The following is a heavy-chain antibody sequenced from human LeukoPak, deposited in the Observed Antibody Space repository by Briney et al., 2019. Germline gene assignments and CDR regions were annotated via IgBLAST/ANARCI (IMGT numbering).Heavy chain of an antibody. Sequence: QPGVSLRLSCAASGFTFSSYGMHWVRQAPGKGLEGVAFIRYDGSNKYYADSVKGRFTISRDNSKNTLYLQMNSLRAEDTAVYYCAKDWVGYQLLTFDYWGQGTLVTVSS. V-gene: IGHV3-30*02. CDR3: AKDWVGYQLLTFDY. CDR2: IRYDGSNK. J-gene: IGHJ4*02. D-gene: IGHD2-2*01. CDR1: GFTFSSYG.